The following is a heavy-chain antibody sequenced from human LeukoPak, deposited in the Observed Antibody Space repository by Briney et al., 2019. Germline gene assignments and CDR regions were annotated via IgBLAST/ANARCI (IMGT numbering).Heavy chain of an antibody. J-gene: IGHJ4*02. CDR1: GFTFSSYG. CDR3: AKDLNYDFWSGLGN. CDR2: ISYDGTNK. D-gene: IGHD3-3*01. Sequence: GRSLRLSCAVSGFTFSSYGMHWVRQAPGKGLEWMAVISYDGTNKYYADSVKGRFTISRDNSKNTLYLQMNSLRAEDTAVYYCAKDLNYDFWSGLGNWGQGTLVTVSS. V-gene: IGHV3-30*18.